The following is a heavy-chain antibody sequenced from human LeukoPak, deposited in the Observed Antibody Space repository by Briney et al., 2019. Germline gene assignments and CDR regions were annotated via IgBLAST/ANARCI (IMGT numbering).Heavy chain of an antibody. D-gene: IGHD3-3*01. CDR1: GGSITNDNW. CDR3: ARSRVWSDYWGYFDY. Sequence: TSGTLSLTCAVTGGSITNDNWWSWVRQPPGKGLEWIGEIYHSGSTKCNPSLKSRVIMSVDKSKNQFSLNLTSVTAADTAVYYCARSRVWSDYWGYFDYWGQGTLVTVSS. J-gene: IGHJ4*02. V-gene: IGHV4-4*02. CDR2: IYHSGST.